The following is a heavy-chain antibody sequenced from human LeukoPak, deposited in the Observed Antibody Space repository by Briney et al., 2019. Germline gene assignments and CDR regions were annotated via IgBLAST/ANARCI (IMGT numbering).Heavy chain of an antibody. D-gene: IGHD3-16*01. Sequence: GGSLRLSCAASGFTFSTNYMSWVRQAPGKGLEWLSFIEKTSSTIYYADSVKGRFTISRDNARNSLYLQLNSLRDEDTALYYCVRDRMGGAFDIWGQGTMVTISS. CDR2: IEKTSSTI. CDR3: VRDRMGGAFDI. CDR1: GFTFSTNY. J-gene: IGHJ3*02. V-gene: IGHV3-48*02.